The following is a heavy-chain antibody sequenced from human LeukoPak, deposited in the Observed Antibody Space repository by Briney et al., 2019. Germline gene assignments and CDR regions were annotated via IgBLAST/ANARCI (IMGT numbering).Heavy chain of an antibody. V-gene: IGHV1-24*01. CDR2: FDPEDGET. Sequence: ASVKVSCTVSGYTLTELSMHWVRQAPGKGPEWMGGFDPEDGETIYAQKFQGRVTMTEDTSTDTAYMELSSLRSEDTAVYYCATVPDYYYDSQRAFDPWGQGTLVTVSS. J-gene: IGHJ5*02. CDR3: ATVPDYYYDSQRAFDP. CDR1: GYTLTELS. D-gene: IGHD3-22*01.